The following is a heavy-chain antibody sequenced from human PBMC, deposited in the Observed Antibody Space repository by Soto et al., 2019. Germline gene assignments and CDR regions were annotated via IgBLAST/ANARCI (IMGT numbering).Heavy chain of an antibody. Sequence: SVKVSCKDSGGLFSSFAISWVRQAPGQGLEWMGGIIPVFGTTNYAQKFQGRVTITADESTSTAYMELSSLTSDDTAMYYCARGGGPYVWFNEFWGQGTQVTVSS. V-gene: IGHV1-69*13. CDR2: IIPVFGTT. J-gene: IGHJ4*02. CDR3: ARGGGPYVWFNEF. CDR1: GGLFSSFA. D-gene: IGHD3-16*01.